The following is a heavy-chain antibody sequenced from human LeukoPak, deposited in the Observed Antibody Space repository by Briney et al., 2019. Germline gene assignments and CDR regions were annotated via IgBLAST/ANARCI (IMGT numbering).Heavy chain of an antibody. V-gene: IGHV3-11*01. CDR1: GFTFSAYY. D-gene: IGHD6-6*01. Sequence: PGGSLRLSCAASGFTFSAYYMTWIRQAPGKGLEWVSYISSSGSTMYYADSVKGRFTISRDNAKNSLYLQMNRLRAEDTAVYYCARRVATRSPPYYFDYWGQGTLVTVSS. CDR3: ARRVATRSPPYYFDY. CDR2: ISSSGSTM. J-gene: IGHJ4*02.